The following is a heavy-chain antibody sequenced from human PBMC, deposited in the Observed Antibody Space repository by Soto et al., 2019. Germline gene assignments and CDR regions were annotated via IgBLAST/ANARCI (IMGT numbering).Heavy chain of an antibody. J-gene: IGHJ4*02. V-gene: IGHV3-74*01. CDR1: GFHFGPLW. CDR3: AKGSSASRPYYFDY. CDR2: INSDGSTI. D-gene: IGHD6-19*01. Sequence: GGSLRLSCAASGFHFGPLWMHWVRQAPGKGLVWVSHINSDGSTIVYADSVKGRFTISRDNSRTTLYLQMNSLRADDTAVFYCAKGSSASRPYYFDYWGQGSLVTVSS.